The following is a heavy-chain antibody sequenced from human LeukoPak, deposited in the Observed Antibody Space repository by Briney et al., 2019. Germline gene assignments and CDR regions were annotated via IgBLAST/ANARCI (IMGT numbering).Heavy chain of an antibody. CDR1: GGSFSGYY. J-gene: IGHJ4*02. D-gene: IGHD3-22*01. V-gene: IGHV4-34*01. Sequence: PSETLSLTCAVYGGSFSGYYWSWIRQPPGKGLEWIGSIYYSGSTYYNPSLKSRVTISVDTSKNQFSLRLSSVTAADTAVYYCARTDSSGYYAFDYWGQGTLVTVSS. CDR2: IYYSGST. CDR3: ARTDSSGYYAFDY.